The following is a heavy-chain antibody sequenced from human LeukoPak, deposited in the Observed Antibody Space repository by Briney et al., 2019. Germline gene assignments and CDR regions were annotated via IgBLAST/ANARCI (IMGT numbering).Heavy chain of an antibody. CDR3: ARASIVLMVHGNWFDP. CDR1: GYTFTSYG. J-gene: IGHJ5*02. D-gene: IGHD2-8*01. CDR2: ISAYNGNT. V-gene: IGHV1-18*01. Sequence: ASVKVSCKASGYTFTSYGISWLRQAPGQGLEWMGWISAYNGNTNYAQKLQGRVTMTTDTSTSTAYMELRSLRSDDTAVYYCARASIVLMVHGNWFDPWGQGTLVTVSS.